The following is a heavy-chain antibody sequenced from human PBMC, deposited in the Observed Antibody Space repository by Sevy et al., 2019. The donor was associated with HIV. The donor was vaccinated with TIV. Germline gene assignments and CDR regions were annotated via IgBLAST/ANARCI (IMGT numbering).Heavy chain of an antibody. J-gene: IGHJ3*02. CDR2: ISAYNGNT. D-gene: IGHD3-22*01. V-gene: IGHV1-18*01. Sequence: ASVKVYCKASGYTFTSYGISWVRQAPGQGLEWMGWISAYNGNTNYAQKLQGRVTMTTDTSTSTAYMELRSLRSDDTAVYYCVRDPYYYDSSGYYYGALDIRGQGTMVTVSS. CDR3: VRDPYYYDSSGYYYGALDI. CDR1: GYTFTSYG.